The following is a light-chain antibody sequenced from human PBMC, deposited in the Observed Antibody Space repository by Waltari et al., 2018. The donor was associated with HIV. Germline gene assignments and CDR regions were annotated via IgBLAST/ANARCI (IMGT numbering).Light chain of an antibody. Sequence: QSALSQPASVSGSRGQSVTILCPGRSRSLGAYSFVAWYQQYPGKPPTHLTDDRPPGVASRFSASRFCTTASRTLAGLQPGDEADYFCGSYTASSDTPYVFGSGTHVTVL. CDR3: GSYTASSDTPYV. CDR1: SRSLGAYSF. J-gene: IGLJ1*01. V-gene: IGLV2-14*03.